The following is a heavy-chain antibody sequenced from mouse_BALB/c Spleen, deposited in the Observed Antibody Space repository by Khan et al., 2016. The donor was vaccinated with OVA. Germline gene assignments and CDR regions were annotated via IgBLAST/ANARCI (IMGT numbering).Heavy chain of an antibody. D-gene: IGHD2-14*01. CDR2: MFPGDGST. CDR3: ARGGYGGFAY. Sequence: QVQLKESGAELVKPGASVKLSCKASGYTFTSYDINWVRQRPEQGLEWIGWMFPGDGSTKYNENFKGKATLTTAKSSSTAYMQLSRLTSEDSGAYFCARGGYGGFAYWGQGTLVTVSA. J-gene: IGHJ3*01. CDR1: GYTFTSYD. V-gene: IGHV1-85*01.